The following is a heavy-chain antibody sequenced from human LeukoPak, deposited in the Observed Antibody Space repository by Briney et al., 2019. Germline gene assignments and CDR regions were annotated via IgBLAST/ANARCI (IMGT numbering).Heavy chain of an antibody. D-gene: IGHD3-3*01. CDR2: IYTSGST. Sequence: SETLSLTCTVPGGSISSYYRCWIRQPPGKGLERIGYIYTSGSTNYNPSLKSPVTISVDTSKNQFSLKLSSVTAADTAVYYCARGVGDFWSGYLSDYWGQGTLVTVSS. CDR3: ARGVGDFWSGYLSDY. J-gene: IGHJ4*02. CDR1: GGSISSYY. V-gene: IGHV4-4*09.